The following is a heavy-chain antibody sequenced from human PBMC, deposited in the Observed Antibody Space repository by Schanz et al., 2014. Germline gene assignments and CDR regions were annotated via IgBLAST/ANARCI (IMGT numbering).Heavy chain of an antibody. D-gene: IGHD6-13*01. CDR3: ARGLIAAAGGAFDY. J-gene: IGHJ4*02. CDR1: GFSFTTYA. Sequence: VQLLESGGGLVQPGGSLRLSCASSGFSFTTYAMSWVRQAPGKGLEWVAVIWYDGSNKYYADSVRGRFTMSRDNSKNTLYLQMNSLRAGDAAVYYCARGLIAAAGGAFDYWGQGTLVTVSS. CDR2: IWYDGSNK. V-gene: IGHV3-33*08.